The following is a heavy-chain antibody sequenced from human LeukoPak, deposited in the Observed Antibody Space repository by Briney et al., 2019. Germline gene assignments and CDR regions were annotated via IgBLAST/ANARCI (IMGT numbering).Heavy chain of an antibody. J-gene: IGHJ2*01. CDR3: ARGLDGNSIWYFDL. D-gene: IGHD4-23*01. CDR2: ISSSSSYI. CDR1: GFTFSSYS. V-gene: IGHV3-21*01. Sequence: PGTSLRLSCAASGFTFSSYSMNWVRQAPGKGLEWVSSISSSSSYIYYADSVKGRFTISRDNAKNSLYLQMNSLRVEDTAVYYCARGLDGNSIWYFDLWGRGTLVTVSS.